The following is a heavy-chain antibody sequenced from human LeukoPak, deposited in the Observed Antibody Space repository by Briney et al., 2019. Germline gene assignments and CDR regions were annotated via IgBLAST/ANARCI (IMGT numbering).Heavy chain of an antibody. J-gene: IGHJ5*02. Sequence: PSETLSLTRTVSGGSISTNSYYWGWIRQPPGKGLEWIASIYYSRSMFHNPTLKSRLTISIDTPRNQFSLKLTSVTAADTAVYYCARGARGTAKSSWFDPWGQGTLVAVSS. CDR1: GGSISTNSYY. V-gene: IGHV4-39*02. D-gene: IGHD2-21*02. CDR2: IYYSRSM. CDR3: ARGARGTAKSSWFDP.